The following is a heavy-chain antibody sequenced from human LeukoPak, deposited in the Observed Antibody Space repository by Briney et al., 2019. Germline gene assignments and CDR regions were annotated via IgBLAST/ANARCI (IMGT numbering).Heavy chain of an antibody. D-gene: IGHD3-22*01. J-gene: IGHJ4*02. CDR3: ARDDAYYDSSGFDY. V-gene: IGHV3-7*01. CDR1: GFTFSSYW. CDR2: IKQDGSEK. Sequence: PGGSLRLSCAASGFTFSSYWMSWVRQAPGKGLEWVANIKQDGSEKYYVDPVKGRFTISRDNAKNSLYLQMNSLRAEDTAVYYCARDDAYYDSSGFDYWGQGTLVTASS.